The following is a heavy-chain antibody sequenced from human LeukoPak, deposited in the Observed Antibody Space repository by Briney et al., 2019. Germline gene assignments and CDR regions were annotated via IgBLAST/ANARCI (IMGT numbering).Heavy chain of an antibody. D-gene: IGHD3-22*01. CDR1: GGTFSSYA. CDR2: IIPIFGTA. CDR3: ARVYYYDSIGYFDY. J-gene: IGHJ4*02. V-gene: IGHV1-69*01. Sequence: SVKVSCKASGGTFSSYAISWVRQAPGQGLEWMGGIIPIFGTANYAQKFQGRVTITADESTSTAYMELSSLGSEDTAVYYCARVYYYDSIGYFDYWGQGTLVTVSS.